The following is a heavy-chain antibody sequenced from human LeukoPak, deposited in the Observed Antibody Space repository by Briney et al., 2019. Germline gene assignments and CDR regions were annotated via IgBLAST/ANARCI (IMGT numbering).Heavy chain of an antibody. D-gene: IGHD3-3*01. CDR1: GYTFTSYG. Sequence: ASVKVSCKASGYTFTSYGISWVRQAPGQGLEWMGWISAYNGNTNYAQKLQGRVTMTTDTSTSTAYMELRSLRSDDTAVYYCGRYYDFWSGYYTGWFDPWGQGTLVTVSS. CDR2: ISAYNGNT. V-gene: IGHV1-18*01. J-gene: IGHJ5*02. CDR3: GRYYDFWSGYYTGWFDP.